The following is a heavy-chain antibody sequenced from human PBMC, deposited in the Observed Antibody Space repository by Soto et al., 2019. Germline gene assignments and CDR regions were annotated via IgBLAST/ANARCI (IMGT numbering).Heavy chain of an antibody. V-gene: IGHV5-51*01. CDR3: VSLDIPSRSSGYQYPFDF. J-gene: IGHJ4*02. CDR2: IYPGDSDT. Sequence: GESLKISCKASGYIFNIYWIGWVRQMPGKGLEWMGVIYPGDSDTRYSPSFQGQVSISVDRSISTAYLRWSSLKASDTAIYYCVSLDIPSRSSGYQYPFDFWGQGTQVTVSS. D-gene: IGHD3-22*01. CDR1: GYIFNIYW.